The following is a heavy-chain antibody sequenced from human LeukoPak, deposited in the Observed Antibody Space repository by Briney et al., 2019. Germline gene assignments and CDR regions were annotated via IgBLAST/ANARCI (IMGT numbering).Heavy chain of an antibody. CDR1: GFTFSSYE. CDR2: ISSGSTI. D-gene: IGHD3-16*02. CDR3: AIGGLYDYVWGSYRYKSAFDI. V-gene: IGHV3-48*03. Sequence: PGVSLRLSCAASGFTFSSYEMNWVRQAPGKGLEWVSYISSGSTIYYADSVKGGFTISRDNAKNSLSLQMNRLRAEDTAVYYCAIGGLYDYVWGSYRYKSAFDIWGQGTMVTVSS. J-gene: IGHJ3*02.